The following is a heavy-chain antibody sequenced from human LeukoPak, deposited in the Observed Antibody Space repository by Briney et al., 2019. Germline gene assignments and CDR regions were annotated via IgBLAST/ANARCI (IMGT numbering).Heavy chain of an antibody. D-gene: IGHD6-13*01. CDR3: ARDRIAAAVFYYYGMDV. V-gene: IGHV3-33*01. CDR1: GFTFSSYG. Sequence: GGSLRLSCAASGFTFSSYGMHWVRQAPGKGLEWVAVIWYDGSNKYYADSVKGRFTISRDNSKNTLYLQMNSLRAEDTAVYYCARDRIAAAVFYYYGMDVWGQGTTVTASS. J-gene: IGHJ6*02. CDR2: IWYDGSNK.